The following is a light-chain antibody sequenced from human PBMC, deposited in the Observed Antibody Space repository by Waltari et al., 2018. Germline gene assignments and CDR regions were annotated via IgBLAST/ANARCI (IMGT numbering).Light chain of an antibody. CDR2: DVI. J-gene: IGLJ2*01. CDR3: SSYTSSSTVV. V-gene: IGLV2-14*01. Sequence: QSALTQPASVSGSPGQSITISCTGTSSDVGGSNYVPWYQQHPSKAPKLMIYDVIKRPSGVSIRFSGSKSGNTASLTISGLLAEDEANYYCSSYTSSSTVVFGGGTWLTVL. CDR1: SSDVGGSNY.